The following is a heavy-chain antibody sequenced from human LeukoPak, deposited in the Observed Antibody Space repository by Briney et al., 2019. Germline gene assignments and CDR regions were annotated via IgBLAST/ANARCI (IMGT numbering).Heavy chain of an antibody. CDR3: ARASGSYGSGSYYYYGMDV. D-gene: IGHD3-10*01. V-gene: IGHV4-38-2*01. J-gene: IGHJ6*04. CDR2: IFHSGST. Sequence: PSETLSLTCAVSGYSISSGYYWGWIRQPPGKGLEWIGSIFHSGSTYYNPSLKSRVNMSVDTSKNQISLKLSSVTAADTAVYYCARASGSYGSGSYYYYGMDVWGKGTTVTVSS. CDR1: GYSISSGYY.